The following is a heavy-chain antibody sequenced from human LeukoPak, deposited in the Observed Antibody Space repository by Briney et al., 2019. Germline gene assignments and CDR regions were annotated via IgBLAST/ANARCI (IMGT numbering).Heavy chain of an antibody. CDR2: INPNSGGT. CDR1: GYTFTGYH. Sequence: ASVKVSFKASGYTFTGYHMHWVRQAPGQGLEWMGRINPNSGGTNYAQKFQGRVTMTRDTSISTAYMKLSRLRSDDTAVYYCARVDRKVVITRYYFDYWGQGTLVTVSS. V-gene: IGHV1-2*06. CDR3: ARVDRKVVITRYYFDY. J-gene: IGHJ4*02. D-gene: IGHD3-22*01.